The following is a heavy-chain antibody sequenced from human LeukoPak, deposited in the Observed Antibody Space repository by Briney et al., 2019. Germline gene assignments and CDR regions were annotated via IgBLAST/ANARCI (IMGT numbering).Heavy chain of an antibody. CDR1: GGSISSRNW. CDR2: IYHSGST. CDR3: ARVLTGLIAAEGEGVYFDY. Sequence: PSETLSLTCALSGGSISSRNWWSWVRQPPGKGLEWIGEIYHSGSTNYNPSLKSRVTISVDKSKNQFSLKLSSVTAADTAVYYCARVLTGLIAAEGEGVYFDYWGQGTLVTVSS. J-gene: IGHJ4*02. V-gene: IGHV4-4*02. D-gene: IGHD6-13*01.